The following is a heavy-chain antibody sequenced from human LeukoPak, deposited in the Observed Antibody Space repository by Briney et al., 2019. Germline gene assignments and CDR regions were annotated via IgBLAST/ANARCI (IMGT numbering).Heavy chain of an antibody. CDR1: GFTFSSYG. V-gene: IGHV3-30*18. CDR3: AKEILYYFDH. J-gene: IGHJ4*02. Sequence: GGSLRLSCAASGFTFSSYGMHWVRQAPGKGLEWVAVISYDGSNKYYADSVKGRFTISRDNSKHTLYLQMNGLRAEDTAVYYCAKEILYYFDHWGQGPLVTVSS. CDR2: ISYDGSNK.